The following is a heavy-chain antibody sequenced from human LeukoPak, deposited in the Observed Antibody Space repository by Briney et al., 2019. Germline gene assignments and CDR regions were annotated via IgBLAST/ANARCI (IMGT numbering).Heavy chain of an antibody. J-gene: IGHJ4*02. CDR2: TRNKANSYTT. CDR1: GFTFSDYY. V-gene: IGHV3-72*01. D-gene: IGHD3-9*01. Sequence: GGSLRLSCAASGFTFSDYYMSWIRQAPGKGLEWVGRTRNKANSYTTEYAASVKGRFTISRDDSKNSLYLQMNSLKTEDTAVYYCARASLRLRYFDWLFYDYWGQGTLVTVSS. CDR3: ARASLRLRYFDWLFYDY.